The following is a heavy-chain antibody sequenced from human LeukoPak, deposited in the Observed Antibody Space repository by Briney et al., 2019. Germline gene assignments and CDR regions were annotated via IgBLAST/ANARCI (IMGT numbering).Heavy chain of an antibody. CDR3: AKADNWNHEGSYFDY. CDR2: ISGSGGST. CDR1: GFTFSSYA. J-gene: IGHJ4*02. V-gene: IGHV3-23*01. D-gene: IGHD1-14*01. Sequence: PGGSLRLSCAASGFTFSSYAMSWVRQAPGKGLEWVSAISGSGGSTYYADSVKGRFTISRDNSKNTLYLQMNSLRAEDTAVYYCAKADNWNHEGSYFDYWGQGTLVTVSS.